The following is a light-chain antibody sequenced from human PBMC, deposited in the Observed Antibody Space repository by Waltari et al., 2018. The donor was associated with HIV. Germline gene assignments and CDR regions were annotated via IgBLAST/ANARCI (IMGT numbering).Light chain of an antibody. Sequence: QSALTQPPSVSGHPGQRVTTSCSVTNSTADITSVYRYQHLPGAAPQLLIFANAQRPLGVPDRFSGSKSCTSASLAISGLRSEDEADYYCAAWADVLSAWVFGGGTKLSVL. CDR1: NSTADITS. V-gene: IGLV1-47*01. J-gene: IGLJ3*02. CDR3: AAWADVLSAWV. CDR2: ANA.